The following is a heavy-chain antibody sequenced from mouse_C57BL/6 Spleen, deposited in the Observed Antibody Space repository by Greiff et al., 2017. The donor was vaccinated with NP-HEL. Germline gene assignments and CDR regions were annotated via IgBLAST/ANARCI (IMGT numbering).Heavy chain of an antibody. V-gene: IGHV5-4*01. CDR3: ARDPDYYALGGAMDY. CDR2: ISDGGSYT. J-gene: IGHJ4*01. CDR1: GFTFSSYA. D-gene: IGHD1-1*01. Sequence: EVQLVESGGGLVKPGGSLKLSCAASGFTFSSYAMSWVRQTPEKRLEWVATISDGGSYTYYPDNVKGRFTISRDNAKNNLYLQMSHLKSEDTAMYYCARDPDYYALGGAMDYWGQGTSVTVSS.